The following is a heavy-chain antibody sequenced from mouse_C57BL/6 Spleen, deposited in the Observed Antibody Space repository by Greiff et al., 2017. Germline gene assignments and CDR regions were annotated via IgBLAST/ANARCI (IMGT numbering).Heavy chain of an antibody. J-gene: IGHJ1*03. CDR1: GFSLTSYG. Sequence: VQLQQSGPGLVQPSQSLSITCTVSGFSLTSYGVHWVRQSPGKGLEWLGVIWSGGSTDYNAAFISSLSISKDNSKSHVFFKMNSLQADDTAIYYCARGRGSRWYFDVWGTGTTVTVSS. CDR2: IWSGGST. CDR3: ARGRGSRWYFDV. D-gene: IGHD1-1*01. V-gene: IGHV2-2*01.